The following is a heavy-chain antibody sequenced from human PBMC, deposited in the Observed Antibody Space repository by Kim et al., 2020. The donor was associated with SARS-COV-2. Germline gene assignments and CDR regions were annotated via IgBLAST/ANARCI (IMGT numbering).Heavy chain of an antibody. J-gene: IGHJ4*02. CDR1: GFTFSTYP. CDR2: NSASGNIT. Sequence: GGSLRLSCAASGFTFSTYPMSWVRQGSGKGLEWVSANSASGNITYYADSVKGRFSISRDNSKNTLYLRMTSLRPEDTAVYYCAKDRGEWQPNGGGLDSWGQGPLVTVSS. D-gene: IGHD3-3*01. CDR3: AKDRGEWQPNGGGLDS. V-gene: IGHV3-23*01.